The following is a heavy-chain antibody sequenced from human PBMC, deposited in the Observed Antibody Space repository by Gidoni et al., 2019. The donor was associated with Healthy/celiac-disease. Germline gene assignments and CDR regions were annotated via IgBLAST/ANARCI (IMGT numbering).Heavy chain of an antibody. V-gene: IGHV3-9*01. CDR3: AKAGTTIGAFDI. CDR2: ISWNSGSI. Sequence: EVQLVESGGGLVQPGRSLSLSCAASGFTFDDYAMHWVRQAPGKGLEWVAGISWNSGSIGYADSVKGRFTISRDNAKNSLYLQMNSLRAEDTALYYCAKAGTTIGAFDIWGQGTMVTVSS. D-gene: IGHD1-26*01. J-gene: IGHJ3*02. CDR1: GFTFDDYA.